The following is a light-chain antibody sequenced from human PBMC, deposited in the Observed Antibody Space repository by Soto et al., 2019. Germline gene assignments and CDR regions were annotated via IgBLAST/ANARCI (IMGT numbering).Light chain of an antibody. V-gene: IGLV1-36*01. CDR1: SSNIGNNA. Sequence: VLTQPPSVSEAPRQRVTISCSGSSSNIGNNAVNWYQQLPGKAPKLLIYYDDLLPSGVSDRFSGSKSGTSASLAISGLQSEDEADYYCAAWDDSLNGSYVFGTGTKVTVL. CDR3: AAWDDSLNGSYV. CDR2: YDD. J-gene: IGLJ1*01.